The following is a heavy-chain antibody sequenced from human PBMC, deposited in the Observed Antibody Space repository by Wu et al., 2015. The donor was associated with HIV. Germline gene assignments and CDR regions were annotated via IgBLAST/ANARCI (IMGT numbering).Heavy chain of an antibody. CDR3: ARSDGLVDGGNSGYDY. CDR1: GYTFTSYY. V-gene: IGHV1-69*01. D-gene: IGHD4-23*01. CDR2: IIPIFGTT. J-gene: IGHJ4*02. Sequence: QVQLVQSGAEVKKPGASVKVSCKASGYTFTSYYMHWVRQAPGQGLEWMGGIIPIFGTTNYAQKFQGRVTITADESTSTAHMELTSLRSEDTAVYYCARSDGLVDGGNSGYDYWGQGTLVTVSS.